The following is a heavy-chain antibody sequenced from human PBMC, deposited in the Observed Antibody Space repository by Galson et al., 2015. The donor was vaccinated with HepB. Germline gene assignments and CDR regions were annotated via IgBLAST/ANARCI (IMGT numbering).Heavy chain of an antibody. J-gene: IGHJ4*02. D-gene: IGHD6-19*01. CDR3: ARRGQWVVPFGYFDY. V-gene: IGHV6-1*01. Sequence: CAISGDSVSSTSVAWNWIRQSPSRGLEWLGRTYYRSKWYNDYAVSVKSRITINPDTSKNQLSLQLISVTPENTAVYYCARRGQWVVPFGYFDYWGQGTLVTVSS. CDR1: GDSVSSTSVA. CDR2: TYYRSKWYN.